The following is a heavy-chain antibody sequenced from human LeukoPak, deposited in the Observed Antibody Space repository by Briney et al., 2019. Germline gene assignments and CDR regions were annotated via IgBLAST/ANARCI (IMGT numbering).Heavy chain of an antibody. CDR1: GFTFSSYG. CDR3: AREAYYYDSSGYTY. CDR2: ISYDGSNK. J-gene: IGHJ4*02. Sequence: GGSLRLSCAASGFTFSSYGMHWVRQAPGKGLEWVAVISYDGSNKYYADSVKGRFTISRDNSKNTLYLQMNSLRAEDTAVYYCAREAYYYDSSGYTYWGQETLVTVSS. D-gene: IGHD3-22*01. V-gene: IGHV3-30*19.